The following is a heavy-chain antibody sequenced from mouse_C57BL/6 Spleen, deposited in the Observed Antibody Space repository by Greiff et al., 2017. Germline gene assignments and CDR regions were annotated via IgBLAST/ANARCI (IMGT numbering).Heavy chain of an antibody. CDR1: GYAFSSYW. V-gene: IGHV1-80*01. CDR2: IYPGDGDT. D-gene: IGHD4-1*01. CDR3: ARAVSWDGDY. J-gene: IGHJ2*01. Sequence: QVQLQQSGAELVKPGASVKISCKASGYAFSSYWMNWVKQRPGKGLEWIGQIYPGDGDTNYNGKFKGKAPLTADKSSSTAYMQLRSLTSEDTAVYFCARAVSWDGDYWGQGTTLTVSS.